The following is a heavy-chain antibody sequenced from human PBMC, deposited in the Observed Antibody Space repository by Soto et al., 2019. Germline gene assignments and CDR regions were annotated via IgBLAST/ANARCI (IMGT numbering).Heavy chain of an antibody. V-gene: IGHV3-9*01. CDR3: AKEMSGYKGGFDY. J-gene: IGHJ4*02. CDR1: GFTFDDYA. D-gene: IGHD1-1*01. Sequence: EVQLVESGGGLVQPGRSLRLSCAASGFTFDDYAMHWVRQAPGKGLEWVSGISWNSGSIGYADSVKGRFTISRDNAKNSLYLQMNSLRAEDTALYYCAKEMSGYKGGFDYWGQGTLVAVSS. CDR2: ISWNSGSI.